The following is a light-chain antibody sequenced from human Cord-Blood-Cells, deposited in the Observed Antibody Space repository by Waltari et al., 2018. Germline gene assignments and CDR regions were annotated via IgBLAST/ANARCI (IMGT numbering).Light chain of an antibody. CDR1: SSDVGGYNY. Sequence: QSALTQPPSASGSPGQSVTISCTGTSSDVGGYNYVSWYQQHPGKAPKLMIYEVSQRPSGVPTRFSGSKAGNTASLTVSGLQAEDEADYYCSSYAGSNNFEKVFGGGTKLTVL. J-gene: IGLJ3*02. CDR2: EVS. CDR3: SSYAGSNNFEKV. V-gene: IGLV2-8*01.